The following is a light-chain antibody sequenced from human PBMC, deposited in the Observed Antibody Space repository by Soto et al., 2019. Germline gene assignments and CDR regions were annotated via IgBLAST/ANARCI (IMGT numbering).Light chain of an antibody. CDR3: AAWDDSLSGEV. CDR2: DVT. Sequence: QSVLTQPRSVSGSPGQSVTISCTGSYSDVVTFYFVSWCQQYPGKGPKLIIYDVTERPSGVPDRFSGSKSGTSASLAISGLRSEDEADYYCAAWDDSLSGEVFGTGTKVTVL. CDR1: YSDVVTFYF. J-gene: IGLJ1*01. V-gene: IGLV2-11*01.